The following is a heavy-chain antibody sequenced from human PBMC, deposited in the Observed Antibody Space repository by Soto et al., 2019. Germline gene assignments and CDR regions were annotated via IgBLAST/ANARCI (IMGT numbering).Heavy chain of an antibody. V-gene: IGHV5-10-1*01. J-gene: IGHJ3*02. Sequence: GESLKISCKCSGYSFTSYWISWVRQMPGKGLEWMGRIDPSDSYTNYSPSFQGHVTISADKSISTAYLQWSSLKASDTAMYYCASRPELLRHPHDAFDIWGPGTMVTV. CDR1: GYSFTSYW. CDR3: ASRPELLRHPHDAFDI. CDR2: IDPSDSYT. D-gene: IGHD3-10*01.